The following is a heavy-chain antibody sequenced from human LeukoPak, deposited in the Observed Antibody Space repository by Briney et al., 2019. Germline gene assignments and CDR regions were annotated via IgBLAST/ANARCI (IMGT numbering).Heavy chain of an antibody. CDR3: ARALGDYVWGSYRFSLDY. CDR1: GYTFTSYD. D-gene: IGHD3-16*02. V-gene: IGHV1-8*01. Sequence: GASVKVSCKASGYTFTSYDINWVRQATGQGLEWMGWMNPNSGNTGYAQKFQGRVTMTRNTSISTAYMELSSLRSEDTAVYYCARALGDYVWGSYRFSLDYWGQGTLVTVSS. J-gene: IGHJ4*02. CDR2: MNPNSGNT.